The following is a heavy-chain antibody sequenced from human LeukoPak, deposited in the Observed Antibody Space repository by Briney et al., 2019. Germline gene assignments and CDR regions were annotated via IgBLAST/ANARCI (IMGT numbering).Heavy chain of an antibody. V-gene: IGHV4-59*01. J-gene: IGHJ4*02. CDR1: GGSISTYF. Sequence: SEALSLTCSVSGGSISTYFWTWIRQPPGKPLEWIGYAYYSGSTNYNPSLMSRVTISLDTSKNQISLKLTSVTAADTAVYYCARARPDGGTYPDYWGQGTLVTVSS. CDR2: AYYSGST. D-gene: IGHD1-26*01. CDR3: ARARPDGGTYPDY.